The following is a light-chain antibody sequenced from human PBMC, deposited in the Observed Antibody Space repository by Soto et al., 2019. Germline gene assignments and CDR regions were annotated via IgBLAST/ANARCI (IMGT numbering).Light chain of an antibody. J-gene: IGKJ1*01. CDR1: QGISNY. CDR3: QQYYRQAT. CDR2: AAS. Sequence: DIKMTQSPSAMSASVGDRVTITCRASQGISNYLAWFQQKPGKVPKRLIYAASSLQSGVPSRFSGSGSGTEFTLTISSLQPDDFATYYCQQYYRQATFGQGTKVDIK. V-gene: IGKV1-17*03.